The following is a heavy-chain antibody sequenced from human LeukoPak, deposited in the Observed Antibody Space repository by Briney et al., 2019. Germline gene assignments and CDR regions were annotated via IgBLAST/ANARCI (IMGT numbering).Heavy chain of an antibody. Sequence: PGGSLRLSCAASGFTVSSNHISWVRQAPGKGLEWVSVIYSGGSTYYADSVKGRFTISRDNSKNTLYLQMNSLRAEDTAVYYCASHSSSWYGFDYWGQGTLVTVSS. J-gene: IGHJ4*02. CDR3: ASHSSSWYGFDY. V-gene: IGHV3-53*01. CDR1: GFTVSSNH. D-gene: IGHD6-13*01. CDR2: IYSGGST.